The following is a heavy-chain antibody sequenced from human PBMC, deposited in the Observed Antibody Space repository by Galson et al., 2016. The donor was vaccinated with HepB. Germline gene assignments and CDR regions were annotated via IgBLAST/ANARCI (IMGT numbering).Heavy chain of an antibody. J-gene: IGHJ4*02. CDR1: GYSFTDHG. CDR3: ARDPGFADYDF. V-gene: IGHV1-18*01. Sequence: SVKVSCKASGYSFTDHGISWARQAPGQGLEWVGWISTSNGNRRYADKLQGRVTLTTDTATSTAYMELGSLRSGDTAVYYCARDPGFADYDFWGQGTLVTVSS. CDR2: ISTSNGNR. D-gene: IGHD3-3*01.